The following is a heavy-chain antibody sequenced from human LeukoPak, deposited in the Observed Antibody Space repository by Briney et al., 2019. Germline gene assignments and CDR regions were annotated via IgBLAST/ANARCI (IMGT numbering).Heavy chain of an antibody. J-gene: IGHJ4*02. CDR1: GFTFSGYA. CDR2: VSTTGSDT. Sequence: GGSLRHSCAASGFTFSGYAMDWVRQAPGKGLEWVSSVSTTGSDTYYADSVKGRFTISRDSSKNSVYLQMNSLRPEDTAIYYCARGRDGYPYNFWGQGTLVTVSS. D-gene: IGHD5-24*01. CDR3: ARGRDGYPYNF. V-gene: IGHV3-21*01.